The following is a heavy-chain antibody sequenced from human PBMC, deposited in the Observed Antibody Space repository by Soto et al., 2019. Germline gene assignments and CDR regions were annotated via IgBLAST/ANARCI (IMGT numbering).Heavy chain of an antibody. CDR2: IIPILGIA. Sequence: SVKVSCKTPCYTFSDYGVRLLRQSPGQGLEWMGRIIPILGIANYAQKFQGRVTITADKSTSTAYMELSSLRSEDTAVYYCARSVDYGDAQDFEYWGQGTLVTVS. J-gene: IGHJ4*02. CDR1: CYTFSDYG. D-gene: IGHD4-17*01. V-gene: IGHV1-69*04. CDR3: ARSVDYGDAQDFEY.